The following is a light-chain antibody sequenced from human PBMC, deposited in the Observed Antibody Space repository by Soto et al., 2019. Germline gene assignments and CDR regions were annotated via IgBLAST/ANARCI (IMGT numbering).Light chain of an antibody. Sequence: IQLTQSPSSLSASIGDRVTMTCRASQDITSYLAWYRQEPGRAPKLLIYAAPTLQSGVPSRFSGNGSGTDFTLTISSLQPEDFATYYCQQSFSVPLTFGGGTKVDIK. V-gene: IGKV1-39*01. CDR3: QQSFSVPLT. CDR2: AAP. CDR1: QDITSY. J-gene: IGKJ4*01.